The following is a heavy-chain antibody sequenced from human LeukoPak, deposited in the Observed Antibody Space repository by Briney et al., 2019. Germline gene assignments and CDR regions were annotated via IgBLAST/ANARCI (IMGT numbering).Heavy chain of an antibody. V-gene: IGHV3-7*01. Sequence: GGSLRLSCAASGFTFSSYWMSWVRQAPGKGLEWVANIKQDETEKYYVDSVKGRFSISRDNAKNSLYLQMDSLRAEDTAVYYCARTIAARPGLNWFDPWGQGTLVTVSS. J-gene: IGHJ5*02. CDR2: IKQDETEK. CDR1: GFTFSSYW. D-gene: IGHD6-6*01. CDR3: ARTIAARPGLNWFDP.